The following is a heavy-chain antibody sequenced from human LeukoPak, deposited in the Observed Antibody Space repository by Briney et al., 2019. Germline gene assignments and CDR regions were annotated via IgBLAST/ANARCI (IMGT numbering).Heavy chain of an antibody. D-gene: IGHD3-22*01. CDR3: ARQKITTSDY. Sequence: SETLSLTCTVSGGPISTSSYYWGWIRQPPGKGLEWIGSIYYSGSTCYNPSLKSRVTMSVDTSKNHFSLRLSSVTAADTAVYFCARQKITTSDYWGQETLVTVSS. CDR1: GGPISTSSYY. J-gene: IGHJ4*02. CDR2: IYYSGST. V-gene: IGHV4-39*01.